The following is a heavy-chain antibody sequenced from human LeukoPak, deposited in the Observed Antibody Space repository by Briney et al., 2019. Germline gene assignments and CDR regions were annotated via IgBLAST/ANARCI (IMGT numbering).Heavy chain of an antibody. CDR2: SYLSGST. CDR3: ARAYYDFCSGSKGYFDY. J-gene: IGHJ4*02. D-gene: IGHD3-3*01. CDR1: GGSISSGDYY. Sequence: SLSLTCIVAGGSISSGDYYWSWIRLPPGKGREWFGYSYLSGSTYYNPSLKSRVTISVDTSKKQCSLKLSSVTAADTAVYYCARAYYDFCSGSKGYFDYWGQGTLVTVSS. V-gene: IGHV4-30-4*08.